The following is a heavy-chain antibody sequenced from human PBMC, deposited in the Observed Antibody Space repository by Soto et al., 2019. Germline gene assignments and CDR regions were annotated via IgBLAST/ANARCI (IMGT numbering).Heavy chain of an antibody. CDR3: ARSRYTGTYSGRFLDY. CDR2: IKSKSAGGTI. Sequence: GGSLRLACTASGFTFNDAYMTWVRQAPGKGLEWVGRIKSKSAGGTIDYAAYVKGRFTISRDSSKNTFYLQMNSLRAEDTAMYFCARSRYTGTYSGRFLDYWGQGSLVTVSS. J-gene: IGHJ4*02. V-gene: IGHV3-15*01. D-gene: IGHD1-26*01. CDR1: GFTFNDAY.